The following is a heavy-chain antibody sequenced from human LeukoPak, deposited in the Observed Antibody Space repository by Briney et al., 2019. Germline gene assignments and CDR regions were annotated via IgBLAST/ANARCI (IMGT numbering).Heavy chain of an antibody. CDR3: ARGISRRGIVLMVYARGEGKYYYYVDV. Sequence: ASVKVSCKASGYTFTSYDINWVRQATGQGLEWMGWMNPNSGNTGYAQKFQGRVTITRNTSISTAYMELSSLRSEDTAVYYCARGISRRGIVLMVYARGEGKYYYYVDVWGKGTTVTVSS. J-gene: IGHJ6*03. CDR1: GYTFTSYD. CDR2: MNPNSGNT. V-gene: IGHV1-8*03. D-gene: IGHD2-8*01.